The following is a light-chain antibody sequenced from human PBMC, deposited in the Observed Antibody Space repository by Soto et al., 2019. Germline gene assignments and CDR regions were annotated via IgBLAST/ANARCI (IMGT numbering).Light chain of an antibody. Sequence: EIVMTQSPVTLSVSPGERATLSCRVSQTIISNFVAWYQQKPGQAPRLLIYGISTRATGISARFSGSGSGTEFTLTISSLQSEDLAVYCCQQYSAWPLTFGGGTKVEIK. V-gene: IGKV3-15*01. CDR2: GIS. J-gene: IGKJ4*01. CDR3: QQYSAWPLT. CDR1: QTIISN.